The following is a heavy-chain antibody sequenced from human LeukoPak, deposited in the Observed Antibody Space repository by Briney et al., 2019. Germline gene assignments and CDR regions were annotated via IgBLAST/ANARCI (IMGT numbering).Heavy chain of an antibody. V-gene: IGHV1-2*02. CDR2: IKPNSVAT. CDR3: ARGSAMVTTYRGGNWFDP. Sequence: ASVKVSYKASGYTFSDYYMHWVRQAPGQGLEWMGWIKPNSVATNYAQKFQGRVTMTRDTSISTAYMELSSLRSDDTAVYYCARGSAMVTTYRGGNWFDPWGRGTLVTVSS. D-gene: IGHD5-18*01. CDR1: GYTFSDYY. J-gene: IGHJ5*02.